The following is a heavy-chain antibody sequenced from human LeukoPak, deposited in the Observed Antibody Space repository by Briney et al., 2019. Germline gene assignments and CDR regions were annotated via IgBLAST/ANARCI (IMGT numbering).Heavy chain of an antibody. J-gene: IGHJ2*01. V-gene: IGHV4-34*01. CDR2: IIEKGNA. CDR1: GGSFSSYS. CDR3: ARGYYPPRWYFDL. Sequence: SVTLSLTCALYGGSFSSYSWSWTWIRQTPEKGLQWIGEIIEKGNANYNPSLESRVTIDLDTSKNQFSLKLTSMTAADTAMYYCARGYYPPRWYFDLWGRGTLVTVSS. D-gene: IGHD3-10*01.